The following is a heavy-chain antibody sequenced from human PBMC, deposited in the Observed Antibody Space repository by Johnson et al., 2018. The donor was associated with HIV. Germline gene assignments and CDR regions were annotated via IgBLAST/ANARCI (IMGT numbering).Heavy chain of an antibody. CDR3: ARGPNPYYYDRSGPSAFDI. J-gene: IGHJ3*02. CDR2: IGTAGDT. D-gene: IGHD3-22*01. V-gene: IGHV3-13*01. CDR1: GFTFSSYD. Sequence: VQLLESGGGLVQPGGSLRLSCAASGFTFSSYDMHWVRQATGKGLEWVSAIGTAGDTYYPGSVKGRFTISRENAKNSLYLQMNSLRAGDTAVYYCARGPNPYYYDRSGPSAFDIWGQGTMVTVSS.